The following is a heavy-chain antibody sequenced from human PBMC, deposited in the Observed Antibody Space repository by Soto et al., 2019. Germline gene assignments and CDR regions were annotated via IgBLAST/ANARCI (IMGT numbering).Heavy chain of an antibody. J-gene: IGHJ4*02. V-gene: IGHV3-30*18. CDR3: AKEQFDDYDGSGYTPGFDN. D-gene: IGHD3-22*01. CDR1: GFTFSSYG. CDR2: VSYDGSNK. Sequence: PGVSLRLSCAASGFTFSSYGMHWVRQAPGKGLEWVAAVSYDGSNKYYADSVKGRFTISRVNSKNTLYLQTTSLTAEDTAVYYCAKEQFDDYDGSGYTPGFDNWGQGTPVTVSS.